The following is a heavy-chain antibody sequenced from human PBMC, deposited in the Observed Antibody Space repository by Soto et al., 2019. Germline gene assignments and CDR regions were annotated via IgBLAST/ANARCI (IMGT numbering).Heavy chain of an antibody. J-gene: IGHJ6*03. Sequence: SETLSLTCAVYGGSFSGYYWSWIRQPPGKGLEWIGEINHSGSTNYNPSLKSRVTISVDTSKNQFSLKLSSVTAADTAVYYCARGRGVTFANYYYYMDVWGKGTTVTVSS. V-gene: IGHV4-34*01. D-gene: IGHD3-10*01. CDR3: ARGRGVTFANYYYYMDV. CDR2: INHSGST. CDR1: GGSFSGYY.